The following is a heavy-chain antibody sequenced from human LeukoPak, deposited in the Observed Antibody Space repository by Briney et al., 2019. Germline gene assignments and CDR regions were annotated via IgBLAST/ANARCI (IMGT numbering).Heavy chain of an antibody. Sequence: GGSLRLSCVASGFIYSRYSMNWVRQAPGKGLEWVSTISSGSDYLYHADSVKGRFTISRDNAKNSLYLQMNSLRAEDTAVYYSAREYYYDSSGYYDYWGQGTLVTVSS. J-gene: IGHJ4*02. D-gene: IGHD3-22*01. V-gene: IGHV3-21*01. CDR3: AREYYYDSSGYYDY. CDR1: GFIYSRYS. CDR2: ISSGSDYL.